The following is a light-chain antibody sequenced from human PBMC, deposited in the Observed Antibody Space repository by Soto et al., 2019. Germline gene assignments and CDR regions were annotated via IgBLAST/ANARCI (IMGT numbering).Light chain of an antibody. CDR1: QGIGDT. V-gene: IGKV3-20*01. CDR3: QQYGRSPTT. CDR2: DAS. Sequence: EVVMSQSPSTLSVSPGEGATLSCRASQGIGDTLAWYQQKPGQAPRLLIYDASNRATGIPAKFSGSGSGTDFTLTISRLEPEDFAVYYCQQYGRSPTTFGQGTKVDIK. J-gene: IGKJ1*01.